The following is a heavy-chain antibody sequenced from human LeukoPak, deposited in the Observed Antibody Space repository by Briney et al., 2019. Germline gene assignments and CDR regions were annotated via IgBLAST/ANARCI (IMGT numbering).Heavy chain of an antibody. V-gene: IGHV3-23*01. CDR2: IGDSGSGG. Sequence: GGSLRLSCSASGFNFNYFAMSWIRQAPGKRLEWVSTIGDSGSGGSYADSVRGRFTISRDNSKNMVYLQMHSLRVDDSAAYYCSRIKYGGNSGYHFDYWGQGTLVTVSS. CDR1: GFNFNYFA. D-gene: IGHD4-23*01. CDR3: SRIKYGGNSGYHFDY. J-gene: IGHJ4*02.